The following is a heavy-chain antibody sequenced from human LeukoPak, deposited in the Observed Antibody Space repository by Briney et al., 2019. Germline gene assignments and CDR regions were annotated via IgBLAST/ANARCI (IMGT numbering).Heavy chain of an antibody. Sequence: PGGSLRLSCAASGFTFSSYAMHWVRQAPGKGLEWVAVISYDGSNKYYADSVKGRFTISRDNSKNTLYLQMNSLRAEDTAVYYCARPLTAYCSGGSCYSGWFDPWGQGTLVTVSS. J-gene: IGHJ5*02. D-gene: IGHD2-15*01. V-gene: IGHV3-30*04. CDR3: ARPLTAYCSGGSCYSGWFDP. CDR2: ISYDGSNK. CDR1: GFTFSSYA.